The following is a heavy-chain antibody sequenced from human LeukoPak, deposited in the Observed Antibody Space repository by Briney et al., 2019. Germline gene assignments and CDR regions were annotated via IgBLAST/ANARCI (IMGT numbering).Heavy chain of an antibody. D-gene: IGHD2-2*01. CDR1: GGSISSGSYY. CDR3: ARGPYIVVVPAANSCFDP. CDR2: IYTSVST. J-gene: IGHJ5*02. Sequence: SETLSLTCTVSGGSISSGSYYWSWIRQPAGKGLEWIGGIYTSVSTNYTPSLNIRVTISVATSKNQFSLKLSSVTAADTAVYYCARGPYIVVVPAANSCFDPWGQGTLVTVSS. V-gene: IGHV4-61*02.